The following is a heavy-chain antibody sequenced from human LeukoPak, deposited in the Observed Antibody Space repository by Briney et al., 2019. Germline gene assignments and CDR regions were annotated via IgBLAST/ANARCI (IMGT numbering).Heavy chain of an antibody. Sequence: SETLSLTCTVSGGSISSDYWSWIRQPPGKGLEWIGEINHSGSTNYNPSLKSRVTISVDTSKNQFSLKLSSVTAADTAVYYCARGRGGSITMVRGVIRFDPWGQGTLVTVSS. CDR1: GGSISSDY. CDR3: ARGRGGSITMVRGVIRFDP. CDR2: INHSGST. D-gene: IGHD3-10*01. V-gene: IGHV4-34*01. J-gene: IGHJ5*02.